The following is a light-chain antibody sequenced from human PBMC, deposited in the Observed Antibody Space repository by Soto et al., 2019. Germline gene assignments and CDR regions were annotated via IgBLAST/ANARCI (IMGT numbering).Light chain of an antibody. V-gene: IGKV1-5*03. Sequence: DFQVTQSPSTLSASVGDRVTITCRASQNIYTWLDWYKQKPGIAPKLLIHKASTLESGVPSRFSGSGFGTEFTLTISGLQPEDSATYYCQQYERYSTFGQGTKVDIK. CDR3: QQYERYST. J-gene: IGKJ1*01. CDR2: KAS. CDR1: QNIYTW.